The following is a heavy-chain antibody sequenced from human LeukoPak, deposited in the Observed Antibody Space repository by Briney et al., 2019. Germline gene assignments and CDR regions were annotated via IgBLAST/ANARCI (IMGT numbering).Heavy chain of an antibody. CDR3: ATESGTYSGTCFDY. J-gene: IGHJ4*02. D-gene: IGHD1-26*01. CDR1: GFTFSDYN. Sequence: GGSLRLSCAASGFTFSDYNMNWVRQAPGKGLEWVSYISSSSNTIYYADSVKGRFTISRDNAKNSLYLQMNSLRAEDTAVYYCATESGTYSGTCFDYWGQGNLVTVSS. V-gene: IGHV3-48*01. CDR2: ISSSSNTI.